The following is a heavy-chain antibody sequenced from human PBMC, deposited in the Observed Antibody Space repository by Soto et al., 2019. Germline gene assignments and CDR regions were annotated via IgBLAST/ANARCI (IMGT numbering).Heavy chain of an antibody. CDR1: GGSISSSSYY. Sequence: QLQLQESGPGLVKPSETLSLTCTVSGGSISSSSYYWGWIRQPPGKGLEWIGSIYYSGSTYYNPSLKSRVTISVDTSKNQFSLKLSSVTAADTAVYYCARRKRWLQLPFDYWGQGTLVTVSS. CDR3: ARRKRWLQLPFDY. J-gene: IGHJ4*02. V-gene: IGHV4-39*01. D-gene: IGHD5-12*01. CDR2: IYYSGST.